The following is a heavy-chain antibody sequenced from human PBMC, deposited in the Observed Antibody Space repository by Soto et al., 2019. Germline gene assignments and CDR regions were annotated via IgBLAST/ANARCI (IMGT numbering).Heavy chain of an antibody. V-gene: IGHV3-23*01. CDR2: IGGSGGGT. CDR1: GFKFSSYA. CDR3: AKDRYLSGYRVYFDS. Sequence: GGSLRLSCAASGFKFSSYAMGWVRQAPGKGLDWVSAIGGSGGGTNYADSVKGWFTISRDNSKNTLYLQMNSLSAEDTAVYYCAKDRYLSGYRVYFDSWGQGTVVTVSS. D-gene: IGHD3-22*01. J-gene: IGHJ4*02.